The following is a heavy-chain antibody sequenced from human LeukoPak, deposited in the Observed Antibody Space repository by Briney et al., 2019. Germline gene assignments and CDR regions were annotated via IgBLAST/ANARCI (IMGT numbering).Heavy chain of an antibody. D-gene: IGHD1/OR15-1a*01. CDR1: GYTFTSYD. V-gene: IGHV1-8*01. CDR3: ARWHNRDYYYGMDV. J-gene: IGHJ6*02. Sequence: GASVKVSCKASGYTFTSYDINWVRQATGQGLEWMGWMNPNSGNTGYAQKFQGGVTMTRNTSISTAYMELSSLRSEDTAVYYCARWHNRDYYYGMDVWGQGTTVTVSS. CDR2: MNPNSGNT.